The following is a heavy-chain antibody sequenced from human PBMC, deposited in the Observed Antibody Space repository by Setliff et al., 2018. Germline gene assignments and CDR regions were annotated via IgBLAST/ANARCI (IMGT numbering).Heavy chain of an antibody. V-gene: IGHV4-34*01. Sequence: KTSETLSLTCAVYGGSFSGYYWSWIRQPPGKGLEWIGEINHDGNDKYTPSVHYSPSLKSRVTISIDKSNNQFSLKLTSMTAADTAVYYCAKGGGRYHSDSWGQGVLVTVSS. CDR3: AKGGGRYHSDS. CDR2: INHDGND. J-gene: IGHJ4*02. CDR1: GGSFSGYY. D-gene: IGHD1-1*01.